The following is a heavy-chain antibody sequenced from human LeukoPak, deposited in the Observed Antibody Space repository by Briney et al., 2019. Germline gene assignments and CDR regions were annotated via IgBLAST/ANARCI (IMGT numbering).Heavy chain of an antibody. J-gene: IGHJ4*02. CDR3: ARDPATSGVYGSGSFGY. CDR2: ISSSSSYI. V-gene: IGHV3-21*01. CDR1: GFTSSSYS. D-gene: IGHD3-10*01. Sequence: GGSLRLSCAASGFTSSSYSMNWVRQAPGKGLEWVSSISSSSSYIYYADSVKGRFTISRDNAKNSLYLQMNSLRAEDTAVYYCARDPATSGVYGSGSFGYWGQGTLVTVSS.